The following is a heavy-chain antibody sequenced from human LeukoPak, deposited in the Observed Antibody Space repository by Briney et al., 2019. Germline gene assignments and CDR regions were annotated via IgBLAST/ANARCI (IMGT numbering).Heavy chain of an antibody. CDR3: ARDRPIPGIAVAVNWFDP. CDR2: ISSSSSYI. CDR1: GFTFSSYS. Sequence: GGSLRLSCAASGFTFSSYSMNWGRQAPGRGLEWVSSISSSSSYIYYADSVKGRFTISRDNAKNSLYLQMNSLRAEDTAVYYCARDRPIPGIAVAVNWFDPWGQGTLVTVSS. J-gene: IGHJ5*02. D-gene: IGHD6-19*01. V-gene: IGHV3-21*01.